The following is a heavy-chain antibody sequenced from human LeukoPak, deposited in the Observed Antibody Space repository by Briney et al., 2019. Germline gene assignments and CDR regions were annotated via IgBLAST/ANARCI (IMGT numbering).Heavy chain of an antibody. CDR3: ARACSSTSCQTYYYYGMDV. CDR2: IYYSGST. Sequence: MPSETLSLTCTVSGGSISSYYWSWIRQPPGKGLEWIGYIYYSGSTNYNPSLKSRVTISVDTSKNQFSLKLSSVTAADTAVYYCARACSSTSCQTYYYYGMDVWGQGTTVTVSS. V-gene: IGHV4-59*12. CDR1: GGSISSYY. J-gene: IGHJ6*02. D-gene: IGHD2-2*01.